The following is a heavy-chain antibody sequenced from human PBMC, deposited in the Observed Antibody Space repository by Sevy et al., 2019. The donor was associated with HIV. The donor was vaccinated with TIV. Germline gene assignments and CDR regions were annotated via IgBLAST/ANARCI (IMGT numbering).Heavy chain of an antibody. CDR1: GGSITSLF. J-gene: IGHJ4*02. V-gene: IGHV4-59*08. Sequence: SETLSLTCTVSGGSITSLFWNWIRQPPGKGLEWIANIYNNGHINYNPSLKSRVTLSLDTSKNHFSLSLSSVTAADTAMYYCAGENAWGRGYSWGQRTLVTVSS. CDR3: AGENAWGRGYS. D-gene: IGHD1-26*01. CDR2: IYNNGHI.